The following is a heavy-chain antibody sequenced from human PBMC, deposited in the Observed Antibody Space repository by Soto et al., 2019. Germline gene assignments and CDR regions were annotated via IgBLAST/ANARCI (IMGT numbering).Heavy chain of an antibody. CDR2: IYYSGST. D-gene: IGHD3-3*01. CDR3: AKDSPLWSNYPYYFDY. V-gene: IGHV4-59*12. Sequence: SEILSLTCTVSGGSISSYYWSWIRQPPGKGLEWIGYIYYSGSTNYNPSLKSRVTISVDTSKNTLYLQMNSLRAEDTAVYYCAKDSPLWSNYPYYFDYWGQGTLVTVSS. J-gene: IGHJ4*02. CDR1: GGSISSYY.